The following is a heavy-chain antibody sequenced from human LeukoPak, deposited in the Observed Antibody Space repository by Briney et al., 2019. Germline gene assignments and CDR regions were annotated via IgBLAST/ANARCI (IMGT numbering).Heavy chain of an antibody. J-gene: IGHJ4*02. D-gene: IGHD2-2*01. Sequence: SQTLSLTCTVSGGSISSGDYYWSWIRQPPGKGLEWIGYIYYSGSTYYNPSLKSRVTISVDTSKNQFSLKLSSVTAADTAVYYCATEIGDYCSSTSCYGGYWGQGTLVTVSS. CDR2: IYYSGST. CDR3: ATEIGDYCSSTSCYGGY. CDR1: GGSISSGDYY. V-gene: IGHV4-30-4*08.